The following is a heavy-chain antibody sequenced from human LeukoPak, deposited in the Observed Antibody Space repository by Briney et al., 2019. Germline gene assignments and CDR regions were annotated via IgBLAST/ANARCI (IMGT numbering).Heavy chain of an antibody. J-gene: IGHJ6*03. CDR2: IYTSGRT. D-gene: IGHD3-3*01. CDR1: GGSISSYY. CDR3: ARVTKSNFWSGYYSGFYYYYMDV. V-gene: IGHV4-4*09. Sequence: SETLSLTCTVSGGSISSYYWSWIRQPPGEGLEWIGYIYTSGRTNYNPSLKSRVTISVDTSKNQFSLKLSSVTAADTAVYYCARVTKSNFWSGYYSGFYYYYMDVWGKGTTVAVSS.